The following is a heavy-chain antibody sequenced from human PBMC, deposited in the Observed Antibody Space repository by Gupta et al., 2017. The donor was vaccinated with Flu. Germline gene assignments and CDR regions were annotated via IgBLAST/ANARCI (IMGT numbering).Heavy chain of an antibody. Sequence: QVQLQESGPGLVKPSETLSLTCAVSGYSISSGYYWGWIRQPPGKGLEWIGSIYYSGSTYYNPSLKSRVTISVDTSKNQFSLKLSSVTAADTAVYYWASFQEQWLGYFDYWGQGTLVTVSS. CDR1: GYSISSGYY. D-gene: IGHD6-19*01. J-gene: IGHJ4*02. CDR3: ASFQEQWLGYFDY. CDR2: IYYSGST. V-gene: IGHV4-38-2*01.